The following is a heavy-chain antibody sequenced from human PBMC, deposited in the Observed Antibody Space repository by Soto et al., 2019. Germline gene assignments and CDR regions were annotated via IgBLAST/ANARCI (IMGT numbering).Heavy chain of an antibody. CDR2: IYYSGST. J-gene: IGHJ5*02. CDR1: GGSISSSSYY. D-gene: IGHD3-10*01. Sequence: QLQLQESGPGLVKPSETLSLTCTVSGGSISSSSYYWGWIRQPPGKGLEWIGSIYYSGSTYYNPSLKSRVTISVDTSKNQFSLKLSSVTAADTAVYYCARPQGVRGEGFDPWGQGTLVTVSS. V-gene: IGHV4-39*01. CDR3: ARPQGVRGEGFDP.